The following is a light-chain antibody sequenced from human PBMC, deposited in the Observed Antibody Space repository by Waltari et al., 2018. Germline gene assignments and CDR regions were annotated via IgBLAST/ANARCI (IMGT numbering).Light chain of an antibody. CDR2: DES. V-gene: IGKV1-33*01. CDR1: QDISNY. CDR3: QQYDNLPLT. J-gene: IGKJ4*01. Sequence: DIQMTQSPSSLSASVGDRVTITCQASQDISNYLNWYQQKPGKAPKLLIYDESNLETGAPSRLSGSGSGTDFTFTISSLQPEDIATYYCQQYDNLPLTFGGGTKVEIK.